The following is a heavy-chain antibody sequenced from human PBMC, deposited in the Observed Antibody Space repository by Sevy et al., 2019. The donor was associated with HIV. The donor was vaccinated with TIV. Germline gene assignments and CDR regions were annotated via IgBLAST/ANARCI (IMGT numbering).Heavy chain of an antibody. J-gene: IGHJ4*02. CDR1: GFTFSSYW. Sequence: GGSLRLSCAASGFTFSSYWMSWVRRAPGKGLEWVANIKQDGSEKYYVDSVKGRFTISRDNAKNSLYLQMNSLRAEDTAVYYCARRIGSSWYYFDYWGQGTLVTVSS. V-gene: IGHV3-7*01. CDR2: IKQDGSEK. CDR3: ARRIGSSWYYFDY. D-gene: IGHD6-13*01.